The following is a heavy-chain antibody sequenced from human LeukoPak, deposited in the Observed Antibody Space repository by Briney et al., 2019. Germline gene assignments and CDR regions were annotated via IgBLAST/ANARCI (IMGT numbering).Heavy chain of an antibody. CDR3: AKDITSTWIQLPFGI. D-gene: IGHD5-18*01. J-gene: IGHJ3*02. V-gene: IGHV3-9*01. CDR1: GFTFDDYA. CDR2: ISWNSGSI. Sequence: GGSLRLSCAASGFTFDDYAMHWVRQAPGKGLEWVSGISWNSGSIGYADSVKGRFTISRDNAKNSLYLQMNSLRAEDTALYYCAKDITSTWIQLPFGIWGQGTMVTVSS.